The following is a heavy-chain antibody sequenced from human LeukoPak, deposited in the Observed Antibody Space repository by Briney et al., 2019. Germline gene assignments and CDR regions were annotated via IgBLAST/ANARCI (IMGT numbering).Heavy chain of an antibody. J-gene: IGHJ4*02. Sequence: KPGGSLILSCAASGFTFNDYYMTWIRQAPGKGLEWIAYVSTTSKTIYYAESVKGRFSISRDNAKNSVFLQMNSLRDDDTAVYYCARGTLLTRDSGYPVFAYWGQGTQVTVSS. CDR1: GFTFNDYY. D-gene: IGHD3-22*01. CDR3: ARGTLLTRDSGYPVFAY. V-gene: IGHV3-11*01. CDR2: VSTTSKTI.